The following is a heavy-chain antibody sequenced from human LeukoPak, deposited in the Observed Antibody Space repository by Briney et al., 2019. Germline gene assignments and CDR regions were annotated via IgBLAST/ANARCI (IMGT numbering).Heavy chain of an antibody. J-gene: IGHJ4*02. CDR2: INPNSGDT. CDR3: ATYGWLVQGFYFDY. D-gene: IGHD6-19*01. CDR1: GYTFTSYY. V-gene: IGHV1-2*02. Sequence: ASVKVSCKASGYTFTSYYMHWVRQAPGQGLEWMGIINPNSGDTNYAQKFQGRVTMTRDTSISTAYMELNTLRSDDTAVYYCATYGWLVQGFYFDYWGQGTLVTVSS.